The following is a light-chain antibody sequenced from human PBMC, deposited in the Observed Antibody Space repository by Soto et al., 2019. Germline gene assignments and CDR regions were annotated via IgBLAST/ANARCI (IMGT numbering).Light chain of an antibody. V-gene: IGKV3-15*01. CDR1: QSVPSR. CDR2: GAS. J-gene: IGKJ5*01. Sequence: SIVTLSWSPGERATLSCRVIQSVPSRIAWYQQKPGQAPRLLIYGASTRATGVPDRFSGTGSGTEFTLTISSLKAEDYAVYYCHKYKSWPPITFGHGTLLEI. CDR3: HKYKSWPPIT.